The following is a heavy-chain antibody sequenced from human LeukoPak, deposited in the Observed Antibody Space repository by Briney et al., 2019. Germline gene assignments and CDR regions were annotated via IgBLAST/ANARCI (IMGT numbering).Heavy chain of an antibody. J-gene: IGHJ3*02. CDR1: GYSFTTYW. V-gene: IGHV5-51*01. CDR2: IYPGDSDA. D-gene: IGHD2-21*02. Sequence: GESLKISRTGSGYSFTTYWIGWVRQMPGKGLEWMGIIYPGDSDARYSPSFQGQVTISVDKSISTAYLQWSSLKASDTAMYYCARQGRIVVVTTTHDAFDIWGQGTMVTVSS. CDR3: ARQGRIVVVTTTHDAFDI.